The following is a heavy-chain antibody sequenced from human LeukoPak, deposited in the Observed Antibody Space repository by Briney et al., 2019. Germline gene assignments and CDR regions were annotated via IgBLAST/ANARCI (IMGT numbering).Heavy chain of an antibody. J-gene: IGHJ4*02. V-gene: IGHV4-61*02. D-gene: IGHD3-22*01. Sequence: SQTLSLTCTVSGGSISSGSYYWSWIRQPAGKGLEWIGRIYTSGSTNYNPSLTSRVTISVDTSKNQFSLKLSSVTAADTAVYYCARADYYDTHKFDYWGQGTLVTVSS. CDR3: ARADYYDTHKFDY. CDR1: GGSISSGSYY. CDR2: IYTSGST.